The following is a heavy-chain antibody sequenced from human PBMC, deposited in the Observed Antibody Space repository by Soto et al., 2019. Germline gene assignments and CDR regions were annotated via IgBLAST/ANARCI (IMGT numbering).Heavy chain of an antibody. D-gene: IGHD3-22*01. Sequence: GGSLRLSCAASGFTFSSYSMNWVRQVPGKGLEGVSSISSSSSYIYYADSVKGRFTISRDNAKNSLYLQMNSLRAEDTAVYYCARDSHKYYYDSSGHDAFDIWGQGTMVTVSS. CDR1: GFTFSSYS. J-gene: IGHJ3*02. V-gene: IGHV3-21*01. CDR3: ARDSHKYYYDSSGHDAFDI. CDR2: ISSSSSYI.